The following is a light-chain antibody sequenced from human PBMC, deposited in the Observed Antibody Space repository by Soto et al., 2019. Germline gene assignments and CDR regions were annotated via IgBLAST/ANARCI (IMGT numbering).Light chain of an antibody. CDR1: QDIGIY. J-gene: IGKJ4*01. V-gene: IGKV1-33*01. Sequence: DIQMTQSPSSLSASVGDRVTITCQASQDIGIYLHWYQQKPGKAPKLLIYDASNLEIGVPSRFSGSGSGTDFTLTINSLQPEDSATYYCQYYYSLPVTFGGGTKMQIK. CDR3: QYYYSLPVT. CDR2: DAS.